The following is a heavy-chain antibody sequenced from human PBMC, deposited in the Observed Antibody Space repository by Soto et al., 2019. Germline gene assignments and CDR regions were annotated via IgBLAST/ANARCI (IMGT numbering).Heavy chain of an antibody. CDR2: IYPGDSDT. V-gene: IGHV5-51*01. Sequence: GESLKISCKGSGYSFTSYWIGWVRQMPGKGLEWMGIIYPGDSDTRYSPSFQGQVTISADKSISTAYLQWSSLKASDTTMYYGSRISSGWHWYFELWGRGTLVPVSS. J-gene: IGHJ2*01. CDR3: SRISSGWHWYFEL. D-gene: IGHD6-19*01. CDR1: GYSFTSYW.